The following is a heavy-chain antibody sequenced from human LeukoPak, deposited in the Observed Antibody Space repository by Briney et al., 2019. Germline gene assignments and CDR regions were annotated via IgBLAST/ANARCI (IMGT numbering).Heavy chain of an antibody. V-gene: IGHV3-33*01. CDR2: IWYDGSNK. CDR1: GFTFSSYG. D-gene: IGHD2-15*01. CDR3: ARAGGYCSGGSCYRGYSWFDP. J-gene: IGHJ5*02. Sequence: PGGSLRLSCAASGFTFSSYGMHRVRQAPGKGLEWVAVIWYDGSNKYYADSVKGRFTISRDNSKNTLYLQMNSLRVEDTAVYYCARAGGYCSGGSCYRGYSWFDPWGQGTLVTVSS.